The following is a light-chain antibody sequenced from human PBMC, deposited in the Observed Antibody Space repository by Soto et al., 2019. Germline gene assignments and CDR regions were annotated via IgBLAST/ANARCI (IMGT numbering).Light chain of an antibody. V-gene: IGLV2-11*01. Sequence: QSALTQPRSVSGSPGQSVTISCTGTSSDVGGYNYVSWYQQRPGKAPKLLLYDVNKRPSGVPDRFSGSKSGNTASLTISGLQAEDDADYYCCSYADTLYVFGAGTKLTVL. CDR1: SSDVGGYNY. J-gene: IGLJ1*01. CDR2: DVN. CDR3: CSYADTLYV.